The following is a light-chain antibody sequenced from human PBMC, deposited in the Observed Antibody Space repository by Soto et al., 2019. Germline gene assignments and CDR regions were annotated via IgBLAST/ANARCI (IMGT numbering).Light chain of an antibody. V-gene: IGKV1-5*01. CDR1: QSISTW. Sequence: DIQMTQSPSTLSASVGDRVTITCRASQSISTWLAWYLQKPGKAPKLLIYDASYLERGVPSRFSGSGSGTEFTLTISDLQPDDLATYYCQQYNSFWTFGQGTKVEI. CDR2: DAS. CDR3: QQYNSFWT. J-gene: IGKJ1*01.